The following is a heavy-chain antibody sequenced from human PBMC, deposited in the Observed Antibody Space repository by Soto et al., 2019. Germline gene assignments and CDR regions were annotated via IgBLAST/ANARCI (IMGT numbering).Heavy chain of an antibody. D-gene: IGHD6-6*01. CDR2: INPKTGGT. CDR1: GYTFTDYY. V-gene: IGHV1-2*02. J-gene: IGHJ4*02. Sequence: ASVKVSCKASGYTFTDYYIHWVRQAPGQGLEWMGWINPKTGGTNYAQKFQGRVTMTRDTSISTAYMELSGLRSDDTALFFCARDSTNSCSFIDSWGQRTLVTVSS. CDR3: ARDSTNSCSFIDS.